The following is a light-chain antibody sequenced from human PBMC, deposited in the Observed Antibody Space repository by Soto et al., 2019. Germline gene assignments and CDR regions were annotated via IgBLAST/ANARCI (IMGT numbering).Light chain of an antibody. CDR1: QGINRF. Sequence: DIQLTQSPSFLSASVGDRVTITCRASQGINRFLAWYQQKPGKAPKLLIYAASTLQSGVPSRFSGSGSGTEFTLTISSLQPEDFATYYCQQLKSNLITFGQGTRREIK. CDR2: AAS. CDR3: QQLKSNLIT. J-gene: IGKJ5*01. V-gene: IGKV1-9*01.